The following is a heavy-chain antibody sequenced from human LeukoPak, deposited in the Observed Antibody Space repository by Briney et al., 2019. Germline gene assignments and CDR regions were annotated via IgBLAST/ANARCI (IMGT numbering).Heavy chain of an antibody. CDR3: ARDRRYFDWLLSIRDAFDI. Sequence: GASVKVSCKAFGYTFTSNYMHWVRQAPGQGPEWMGVISPGGGSTTYAQKFQGRVTLTRDMSTSTDYLELSSLRSEDTAVYYCARDRRYFDWLLSIRDAFDIWGQGTMVTVSS. D-gene: IGHD3-9*01. CDR2: ISPGGGST. CDR1: GYTFTSNY. V-gene: IGHV1-46*01. J-gene: IGHJ3*02.